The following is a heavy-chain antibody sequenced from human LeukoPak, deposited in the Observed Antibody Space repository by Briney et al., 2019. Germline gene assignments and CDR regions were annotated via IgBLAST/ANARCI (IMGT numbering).Heavy chain of an antibody. CDR2: ISSSGSTI. D-gene: IGHD1-26*01. CDR1: GFTFSDYY. CDR3: ARARYSGSYDYDY. J-gene: IGHJ4*02. Sequence: PGGSLRLSCAASGFTFSDYYMSWIRQAPGKGLEWVSYISSSGSTIYYADSVKGRFTISRDNAKNSLYLQMNSLRAEDTAVYYCARARYSGSYDYDYWGQGTLVTVSS. V-gene: IGHV3-11*01.